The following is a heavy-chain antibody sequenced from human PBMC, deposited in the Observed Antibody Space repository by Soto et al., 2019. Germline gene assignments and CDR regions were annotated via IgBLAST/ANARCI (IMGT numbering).Heavy chain of an antibody. V-gene: IGHV3-23*01. CDR2: ISGSGGST. CDR3: AKDPVPTLARPRYCSGGSCPPGFDY. CDR1: GFTFSSYA. Sequence: GGSLRLSCAASGFTFSSYAMSWVRQAPGKGLEWVSAISGSGGSTYYADSVKGRFTISRDNSKNTLYLQMNSLRAEDTAVYYCAKDPVPTLARPRYCSGGSCPPGFDYWGQGTLVTVSS. J-gene: IGHJ4*02. D-gene: IGHD2-15*01.